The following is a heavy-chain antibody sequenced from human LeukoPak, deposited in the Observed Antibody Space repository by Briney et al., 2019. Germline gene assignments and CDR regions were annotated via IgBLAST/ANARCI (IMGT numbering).Heavy chain of an antibody. J-gene: IGHJ3*02. CDR2: FDPEDGET. V-gene: IGHV1-24*01. CDR3: ATALGGDYVGDAFDI. Sequence: GASVKVSCKVSGYTLTELAIHSGRQSPGKGLEWMGGFDPEDGETIYAQKFQGRVTMTEDTSTDTAYMELSSLRSEDTAVYYCATALGGDYVGDAFDIWGQGTMVTVSS. D-gene: IGHD4-17*01. CDR1: GYTLTELA.